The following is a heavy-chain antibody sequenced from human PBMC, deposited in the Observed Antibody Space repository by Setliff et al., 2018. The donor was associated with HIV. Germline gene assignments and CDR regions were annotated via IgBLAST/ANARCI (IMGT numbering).Heavy chain of an antibody. J-gene: IGHJ4*02. D-gene: IGHD2-21*02. CDR2: IHSSGST. V-gene: IGHV4-4*09. CDR1: GGSVNDFY. Sequence: SETLSLTCTVSGGSVNDFYCNWIRQPPGKGPEWIGYIHSSGSTIYNPSLKSRITISLGTSKEQFSLELSSATAADTAAYYCATLDHSGGNFLAYWGQGSLVTVSS. CDR3: ATLDHSGGNFLAY.